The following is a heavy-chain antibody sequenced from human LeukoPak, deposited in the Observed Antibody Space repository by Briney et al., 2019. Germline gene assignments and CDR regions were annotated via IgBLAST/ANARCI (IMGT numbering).Heavy chain of an antibody. CDR1: GFTFTTYA. D-gene: IGHD2-8*01. CDR2: ITNNGGLT. Sequence: GGSLRLSCAASGFTFTTYAMHWVREAPGKGLEFVSAITNNGGLTYYANSVKGRFTISRDNPKNTLYLQMGSLRAEDMAVYYCARVATNDRRNAFDIWGQGTMVTVSS. J-gene: IGHJ3*02. V-gene: IGHV3-64*01. CDR3: ARVATNDRRNAFDI.